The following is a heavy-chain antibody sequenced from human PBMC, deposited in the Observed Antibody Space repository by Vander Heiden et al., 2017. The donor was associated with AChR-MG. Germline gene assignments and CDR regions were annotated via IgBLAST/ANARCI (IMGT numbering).Heavy chain of an antibody. D-gene: IGHD4-17*01. CDR3: ARGDPTVATPDFYYAMDV. Sequence: EVQLVESGGGLVQPGGSLRLSCAASGFPFSSYRMNWVRQAPGKGLEWVSYIDSSSSTIYYADSVKGRSTISRDNAKNSLYLQMNSLRDEDTGVYYCARGDPTVATPDFYYAMDVWGQGTTVTVSS. J-gene: IGHJ6*02. CDR1: GFPFSSYR. CDR2: IDSSSSTI. V-gene: IGHV3-48*02.